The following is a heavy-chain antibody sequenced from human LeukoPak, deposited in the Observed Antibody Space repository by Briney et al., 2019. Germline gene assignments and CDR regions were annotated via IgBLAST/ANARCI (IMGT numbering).Heavy chain of an antibody. Sequence: SETLSLTXTVSGGSISSGSYYWSWIRQPAGKGLEWIGRIYTSGSTNYNPSLKSRVTISVDTSKNQFSLKLSSVTAADTAVYYCARMVRGVRRNWFDPWGQGTLVTVSS. CDR1: GGSISSGSYY. V-gene: IGHV4-61*02. J-gene: IGHJ5*02. CDR2: IYTSGST. CDR3: ARMVRGVRRNWFDP. D-gene: IGHD3-10*01.